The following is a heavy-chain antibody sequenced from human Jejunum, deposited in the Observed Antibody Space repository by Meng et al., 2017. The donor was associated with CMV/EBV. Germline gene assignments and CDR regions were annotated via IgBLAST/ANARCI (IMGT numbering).Heavy chain of an antibody. CDR3: AKDRLARITYYYYYGMDV. CDR2: IRYEGRNK. Sequence: AIHWVRKAPGKGLEWVALIRYEGRNKYYADSVKDRFSISRDNSKNTVYLQMNSLRAEDTAVYYCAKDRLARITYYYYYGMDVWGQGTTVTVSS. J-gene: IGHJ6*02. V-gene: IGHV3-30*02. CDR1: A. D-gene: IGHD5-12*01.